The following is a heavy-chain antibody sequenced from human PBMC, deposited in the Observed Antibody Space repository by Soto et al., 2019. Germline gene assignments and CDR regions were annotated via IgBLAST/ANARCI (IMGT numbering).Heavy chain of an antibody. CDR2: IYYSGST. Sequence: SETLSLTCTVSGGSISSSSYYWGWIRQPPGKGLEWIGSIYYSGSTYYNPSLKSRVTISVDTSKNQFSLKLSSVTAADTAVYYCAGPLFISSRRAHKHNYNYYLDVWVKGTTVTV. D-gene: IGHD3-3*02. V-gene: IGHV4-39*01. J-gene: IGHJ6*03. CDR1: GGSISSSSYY. CDR3: AGPLFISSRRAHKHNYNYYLDV.